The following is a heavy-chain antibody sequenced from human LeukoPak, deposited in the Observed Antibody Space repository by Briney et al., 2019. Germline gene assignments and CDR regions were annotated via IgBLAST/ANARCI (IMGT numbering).Heavy chain of an antibody. V-gene: IGHV1-18*01. CDR1: GNTFTSYA. CDR3: ARGTLRLGELSSNWFDP. J-gene: IGHJ5*02. D-gene: IGHD3-16*02. Sequence: ASVKVSCKASGNTFTSYAITWVRQAPGQGLEWMGWISAYNGNTNYAQKLQGRVTMTTDTSTSTAYMELRSLRSDDTAVYYCARGTLRLGELSSNWFDPWGQGTLVTVSS. CDR2: ISAYNGNT.